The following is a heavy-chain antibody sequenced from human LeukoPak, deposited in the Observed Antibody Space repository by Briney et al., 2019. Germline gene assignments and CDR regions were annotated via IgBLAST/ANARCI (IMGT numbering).Heavy chain of an antibody. Sequence: SETLPLTCAVYGGFLSGLYWRWIRQPPGKGLAWIGEINHSGSTNYYPSLKSRVTISADTSKNQSSLKLSSVTAADTAVYYCARYYDSSGPYATDAFDIWGQGTLVTVSS. CDR3: ARYYDSSGPYATDAFDI. J-gene: IGHJ3*02. CDR1: GGFLSGLY. V-gene: IGHV4-34*01. D-gene: IGHD3-22*01. CDR2: INHSGST.